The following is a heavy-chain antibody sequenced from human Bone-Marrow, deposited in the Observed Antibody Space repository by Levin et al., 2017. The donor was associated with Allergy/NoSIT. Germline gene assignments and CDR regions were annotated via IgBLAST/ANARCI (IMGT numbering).Heavy chain of an antibody. D-gene: IGHD3-9*01. J-gene: IGHJ3*01. V-gene: IGHV3-23*01. Sequence: PGGSLRLSCAASGFPFSTVAMSWVRQVPGKGLEWVSAISAASDVTHYADSVKGRFTTSRDNSRNTVYLQMHSLRGEDTAVYYCVTHRDVGRKLTAFDLWGQGTMLTVSS. CDR1: GFPFSTVA. CDR3: VTHRDVGRKLTAFDL. CDR2: ISAASDVT.